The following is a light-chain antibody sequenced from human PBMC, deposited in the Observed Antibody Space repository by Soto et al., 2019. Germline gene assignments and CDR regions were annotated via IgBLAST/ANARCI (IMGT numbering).Light chain of an antibody. CDR3: LHYKSFPYA. V-gene: IGKV1-17*01. CDR1: QGIRNS. J-gene: IGKJ2*01. Sequence: DIQMTQSPSSLSASVGDRVTITCRASQGIRNSLGWYQQKPEKAPKRLIYAASSLDSGVPSRFSGSGSGTEFTLTISSLQPEDSATYYCLHYKSFPYAFGQGTKLEIK. CDR2: AAS.